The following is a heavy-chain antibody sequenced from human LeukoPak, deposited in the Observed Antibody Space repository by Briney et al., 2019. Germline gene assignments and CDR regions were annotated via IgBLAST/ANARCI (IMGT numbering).Heavy chain of an antibody. CDR3: AREGTAGTNLNWFDP. CDR1: GCSISSYY. Sequence: AVSLTLTCTVSGCSISSYYWSWIRQPPGKGLEWIWYISYSGSTNFNPSLKRRVTISVDTSKNQFSLKMSSVTAADTAVYYCAREGTAGTNLNWFDPWGQGTLVTVSS. D-gene: IGHD1-1*01. CDR2: ISYSGST. V-gene: IGHV4-59*01. J-gene: IGHJ5*02.